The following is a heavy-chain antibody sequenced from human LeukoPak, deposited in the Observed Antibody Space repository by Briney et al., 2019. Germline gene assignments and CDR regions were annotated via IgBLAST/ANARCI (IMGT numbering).Heavy chain of an antibody. J-gene: IGHJ1*01. D-gene: IGHD3-10*01. Sequence: PGGSLRLSCAASGFTFSSYAMSWVRQAPGKGLEWVSAISGSGGSTYYADSVKGRFTISRDNSRNTLYLQMNSLRAEDTAVYYWAKDGTYYYGPGYWGQGTLVTVSS. CDR2: ISGSGGST. CDR1: GFTFSSYA. V-gene: IGHV3-23*01. CDR3: AKDGTYYYGPGY.